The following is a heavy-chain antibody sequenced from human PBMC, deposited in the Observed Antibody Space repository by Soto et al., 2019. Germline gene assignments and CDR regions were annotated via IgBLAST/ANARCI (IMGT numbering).Heavy chain of an antibody. V-gene: IGHV1-2*04. CDR2: INPKSGGT. Sequence: QVQLVQSGAEVKKPGASVKVSCKASGYSFTDYHIHWVRQAPGQGLEWLGRINPKSGGTSTAQKVQGWVSMTKDTSISTASMELTRLTSDDTAIYYCARGDSTDCSNGVCSFFYNHDMDVWGQGTTVTVSS. CDR1: GYSFTDYH. D-gene: IGHD2-8*01. CDR3: ARGDSTDCSNGVCSFFYNHDMDV. J-gene: IGHJ6*02.